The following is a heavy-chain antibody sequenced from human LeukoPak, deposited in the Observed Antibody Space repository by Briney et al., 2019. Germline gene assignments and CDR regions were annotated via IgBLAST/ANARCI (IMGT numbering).Heavy chain of an antibody. D-gene: IGHD4-17*01. J-gene: IGHJ6*02. V-gene: IGHV3-66*01. CDR2: IYSGGST. CDR3: ARDRWDGDYDYYYYYGMDV. Sequence: GGSLRLSCAASGFTVSSNYMSWVRQAPGKGLEWVSVIYSGGSTYYADSVKGRFTISRDNSKNTLYPQMNSLRAEDTAVYYCARDRWDGDYDYYYYYGMDVWGQGTTVTVSS. CDR1: GFTVSSNY.